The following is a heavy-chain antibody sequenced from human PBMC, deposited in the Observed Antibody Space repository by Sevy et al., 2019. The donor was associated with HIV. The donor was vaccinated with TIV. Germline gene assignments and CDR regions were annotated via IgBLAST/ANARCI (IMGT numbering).Heavy chain of an antibody. V-gene: IGHV3-11*06. J-gene: IGHJ4*02. Sequence: GGSLRLSCAASGLIFRDYYMGWVRQAPGKGLEWVADISSGNTYTNYADSVKDRFTISRDNAKKSLYLQMNTLRAEDTAVYYCARLRVIASAPYYFDYWGQGALVTVSS. CDR3: ARLRVIASAPYYFDY. D-gene: IGHD2-21*01. CDR2: ISSGNTYT. CDR1: GLIFRDYY.